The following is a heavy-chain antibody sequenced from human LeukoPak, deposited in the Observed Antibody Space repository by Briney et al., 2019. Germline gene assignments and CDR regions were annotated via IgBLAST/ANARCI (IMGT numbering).Heavy chain of an antibody. D-gene: IGHD2-8*01. J-gene: IGHJ4*02. CDR1: GVSISSYY. Sequence: SETLSLACTVSGVSISSYYWSWIRQSPGKGLEWIGYIYYSGNTNYNPSLKSRVTISVDTSKNQFSLRLTSVTAADTAVYYCARRPPNGGYDYWGQGTLVTVSS. CDR3: ARRPPNGGYDY. CDR2: IYYSGNT. V-gene: IGHV4-59*08.